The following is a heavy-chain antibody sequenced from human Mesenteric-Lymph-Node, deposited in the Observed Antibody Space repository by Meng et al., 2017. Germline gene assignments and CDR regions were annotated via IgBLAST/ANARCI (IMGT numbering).Heavy chain of an antibody. V-gene: IGHV4-39*01. CDR2: IYYNGDT. Sequence: QLQLQESGPGPVKPSETLSLNCTVSGGSIRTATFYWGWIRQPPGKGLEWIANIYYNGDTYYNPSLRSRVTMSIDTSKNQFSLNVISVTATDTAVYYCARASRTFDNWFDPWGQGTLVTVSS. D-gene: IGHD1-14*01. J-gene: IGHJ5*02. CDR1: GGSIRTATFY. CDR3: ARASRTFDNWFDP.